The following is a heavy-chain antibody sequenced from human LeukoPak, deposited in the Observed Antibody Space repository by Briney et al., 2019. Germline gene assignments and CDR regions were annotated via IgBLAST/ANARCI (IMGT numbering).Heavy chain of an antibody. CDR3: ARGKLIVGATYYFDY. D-gene: IGHD1-26*01. CDR1: GGSISSYY. CDR2: IYYSGST. J-gene: IGHJ4*02. V-gene: IGHV4-59*01. Sequence: SETLSLTCTVSGGSISSYYWSWIRQPPGKGLEWIGYIYYSGSTNYNPSLKSRVTISVDTSKNQFSLKLSSVTAADTAVYYCARGKLIVGATYYFDYWGQGTLVTVSS.